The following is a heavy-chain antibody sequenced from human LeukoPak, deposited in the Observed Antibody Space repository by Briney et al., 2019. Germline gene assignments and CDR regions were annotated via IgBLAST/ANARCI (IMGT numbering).Heavy chain of an antibody. D-gene: IGHD2-2*01. J-gene: IGHJ6*02. CDR3: AKGVRVCSSTSCLHLKYYYYGMDV. CDR1: GFTFSSYA. CDR2: ISGSGGST. Sequence: PGGSLRLSCAASGFTFSSYAMSWVRQAPGKGQEWVSAISGSGGSTYYSDSVKGRFTISRDNSKNTLYLQMNSLRAEDTAVYYCAKGVRVCSSTSCLHLKYYYYGMDVWGQGTTVTVSS. V-gene: IGHV3-23*01.